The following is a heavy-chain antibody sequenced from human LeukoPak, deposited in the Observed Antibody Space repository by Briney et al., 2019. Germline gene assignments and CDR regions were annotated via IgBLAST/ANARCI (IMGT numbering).Heavy chain of an antibody. Sequence: GRSLILSYAAAGFTFSYYAMHWGRPAPGKGLGWGSGITWGSGSIGDADSVKGRFTISRDNANNSLYLQMNSLRAEDTALYYCAKGYGSGSYYGMDVWGQGTTVTVSS. V-gene: IGHV3-9*01. D-gene: IGHD3-10*01. CDR2: ITWGSGSI. J-gene: IGHJ6*02. CDR3: AKGYGSGSYYGMDV. CDR1: GFTFSYYA.